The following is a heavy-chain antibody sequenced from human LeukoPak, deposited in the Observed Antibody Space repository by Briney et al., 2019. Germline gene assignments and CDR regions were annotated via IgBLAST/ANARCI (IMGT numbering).Heavy chain of an antibody. D-gene: IGHD5-18*01. Sequence: PGGSLRLSCAASGFTFSSYAMSWVRQAPGKGLEWVSAISGSGGSTYYADSVKGRFTISRDSSKNTVYLQMDSLRVEDTAIYYCAKEQFGSTSMDTFDYWGQGTLVIVSS. CDR3: AKEQFGSTSMDTFDY. V-gene: IGHV3-23*01. CDR1: GFTFSSYA. J-gene: IGHJ4*02. CDR2: ISGSGGST.